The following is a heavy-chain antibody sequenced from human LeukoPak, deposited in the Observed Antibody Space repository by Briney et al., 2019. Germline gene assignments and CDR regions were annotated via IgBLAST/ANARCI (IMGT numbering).Heavy chain of an antibody. D-gene: IGHD5-18*01. CDR2: IYYSGRT. Sequence: SETLSLTCTVSGDSISSYYWSWIRQPPGKGLEWIGYIYYSGRTNYNPSLKSRVTISVDTSKNQFSLTLSSVTAADTAVYYCARGQKYRNGYTVTELGSGYFDYWGQGTLVTVSS. V-gene: IGHV4-59*01. J-gene: IGHJ4*02. CDR3: ARGQKYRNGYTVTELGSGYFDY. CDR1: GDSISSYY.